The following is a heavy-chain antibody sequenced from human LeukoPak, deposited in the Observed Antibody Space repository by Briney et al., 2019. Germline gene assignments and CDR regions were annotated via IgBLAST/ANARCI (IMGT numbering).Heavy chain of an antibody. CDR2: IYYSGST. CDR3: ARDRPDYYGSGTPFDY. Sequence: SETLSLTCTVSGGSISSSSYYWGWIRQPPGKGLEWIGSIYYSGSTYYNPSLKSRVTISVDTSKNQFSLKLSSVTAADTAVYYCARDRPDYYGSGTPFDYWGQGTLVTVSS. CDR1: GGSISSSSYY. V-gene: IGHV4-39*07. J-gene: IGHJ4*02. D-gene: IGHD3-10*01.